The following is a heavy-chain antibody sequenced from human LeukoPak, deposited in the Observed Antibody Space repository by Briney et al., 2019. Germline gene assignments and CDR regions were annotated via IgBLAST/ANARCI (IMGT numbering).Heavy chain of an antibody. J-gene: IGHJ3*02. CDR2: IYSDGST. V-gene: IGHV3-53*01. CDR3: ARELREHGVFDI. D-gene: IGHD1-26*01. Sequence: GGSLRLSCAASGFTFSSYEMNWVRQAPGKGLEWVSEIYSDGSTYYAASVKGRFSISRDNSKNTVYLQMNSLRADDTAVYYCARELREHGVFDIWGQGTMVTVSS. CDR1: GFTFSSYE.